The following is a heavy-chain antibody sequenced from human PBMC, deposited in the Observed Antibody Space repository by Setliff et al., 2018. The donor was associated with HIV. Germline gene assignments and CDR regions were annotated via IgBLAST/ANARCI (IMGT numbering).Heavy chain of an antibody. CDR1: GGTFSSYG. CDR2: IIPMFGTG. J-gene: IGHJ6*02. D-gene: IGHD6-13*01. CDR3: ARVGHSSSYHYYGMDV. V-gene: IGHV1-69*05. Sequence: RASVKVSCKTSGGTFSSYGISWVRQAPGQGLEWMGGIIPMFGTGLYAQKFQGRVTITTDESRSTAYMELSSLSSEDTAVFYCARVGHSSSYHYYGMDVWGQGTTVTVSS.